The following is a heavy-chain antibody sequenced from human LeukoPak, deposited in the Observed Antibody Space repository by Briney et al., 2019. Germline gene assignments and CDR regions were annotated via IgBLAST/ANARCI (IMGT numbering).Heavy chain of an antibody. Sequence: GGSLRLSCEASGFTFSAYAMTWVRQAPGKGLEWVGRSKSKANSYTTESAASVKGRFTVSRDDSKNSLYLQMSSLKTDDTAVYYCARAFKFAFDIWGQGTMVTVSS. CDR2: SKSKANSYTT. CDR1: GFTFSAYA. J-gene: IGHJ3*02. CDR3: ARAFKFAFDI. V-gene: IGHV3-72*01.